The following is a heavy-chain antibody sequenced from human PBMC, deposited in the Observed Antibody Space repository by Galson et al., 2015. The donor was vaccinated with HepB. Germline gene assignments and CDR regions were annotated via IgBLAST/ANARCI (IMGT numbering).Heavy chain of an antibody. CDR1: GYSFSTYS. CDR2: ISPYNRDT. V-gene: IGHV1-18*01. D-gene: IGHD2-15*01. CDR3: ARGALVGVVGGSQNNWFAP. Sequence: SVKVSCKASGYSFSTYSITWVRQAPGQGLEWMGWISPYNRDTKYARKFQGRVTMTTDTFTSTAYLELRSLRSDATAFYYCARGALVGVVGGSQNNWFAPLGQGTLVTVSS. J-gene: IGHJ5*02.